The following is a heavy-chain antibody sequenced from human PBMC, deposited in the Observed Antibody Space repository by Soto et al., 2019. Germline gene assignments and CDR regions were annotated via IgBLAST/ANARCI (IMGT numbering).Heavy chain of an antibody. CDR2: IYTCGGT. D-gene: IGHD6-19*01. V-gene: IGHV4-4*07. CDR1: CGSLRSFY. J-gene: IGHJ3*02. Sequence: SGTPALPCTVSCGSLRSFYWSWIRQPAGEGLEWIGRIYTCGGTNYNPSLKSRVTMSVDTSKNQFSLKLSSVTAADTAVYYCARDGWYDPEHAFDIWGQGTMVTGSS. CDR3: ARDGWYDPEHAFDI.